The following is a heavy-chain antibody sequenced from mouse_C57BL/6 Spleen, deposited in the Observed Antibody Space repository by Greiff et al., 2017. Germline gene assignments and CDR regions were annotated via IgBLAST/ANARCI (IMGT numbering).Heavy chain of an antibody. D-gene: IGHD4-1*01. CDR3: AKNWDLFDY. J-gene: IGHJ2*01. CDR2: ISYDGSN. Sequence: EVKLVESGPGLVKPSQSLSLTCSVTGYSITSGYYWNWIRQFPGNKLEWMGYISYDGSNNYNPSLKNRISITRDTSKNQFFLKLNAVTTEDTATYYCAKNWDLFDYWGQGTTLTVSS. V-gene: IGHV3-6*01. CDR1: GYSITSGYY.